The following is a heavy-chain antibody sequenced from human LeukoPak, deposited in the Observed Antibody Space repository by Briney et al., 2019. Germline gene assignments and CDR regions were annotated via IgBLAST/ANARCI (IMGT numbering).Heavy chain of an antibody. CDR3: ARSAAYWTGYYDALYYMDV. CDR1: GDSIKDYY. Sequence: SETLSLTCAVSGDSIKDYYWSWIRQTPGRGLNLIGYIYSGSTNYNPSLKSRVTISVDTSKNQVSLKLRSVTAADTAVYYCARSAAYWTGYYDALYYMDVWGKGTTVTVSS. CDR2: IYSGST. J-gene: IGHJ6*03. D-gene: IGHD3/OR15-3a*01. V-gene: IGHV4-59*01.